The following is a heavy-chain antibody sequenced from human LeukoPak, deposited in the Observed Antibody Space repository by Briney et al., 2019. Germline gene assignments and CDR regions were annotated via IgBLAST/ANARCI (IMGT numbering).Heavy chain of an antibody. V-gene: IGHV3-20*04. D-gene: IGHD1-26*01. Sequence: GGSLRLSCAASGFTFDDYGVSWVRQAPGKGLEWVSGINWNAGSIGYADSVKGRFTISRDNAKNSLYLQMNSLRAEDTALYYCAGVFSGSFDFWGQGTLVTVSS. CDR2: INWNAGSI. CDR1: GFTFDDYG. CDR3: AGVFSGSFDF. J-gene: IGHJ4*02.